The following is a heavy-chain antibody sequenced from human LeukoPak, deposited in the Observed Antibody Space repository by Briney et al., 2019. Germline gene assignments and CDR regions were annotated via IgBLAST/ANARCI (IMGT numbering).Heavy chain of an antibody. CDR2: IYSGGST. J-gene: IGHJ4*02. D-gene: IGHD6-13*01. Sequence: GGSLRLSCAASGLTVSSNYMSWVRQAPGKGLEWVSVIYSGGSTYYADSVKGRFTISRDNSKNTLYLQMNSLRPEDTAVYYCAREGVAGTGLDYWGQGTLVTVSS. V-gene: IGHV3-53*01. CDR1: GLTVSSNY. CDR3: AREGVAGTGLDY.